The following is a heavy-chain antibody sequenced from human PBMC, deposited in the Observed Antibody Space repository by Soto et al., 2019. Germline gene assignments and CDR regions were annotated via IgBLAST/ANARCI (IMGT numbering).Heavy chain of an antibody. Sequence: LTCTVSGGSISSGDYYLSWIRQPPGKGLEWIGYIYYSGSTYYNPSLKSRVTISVDTSKNQFSLKLSSVTAADTAVYYCARGVFKPFFDYWGQGTLVTVSS. J-gene: IGHJ4*02. D-gene: IGHD2-8*01. CDR3: ARGVFKPFFDY. CDR2: IYYSGST. CDR1: GGSISSGDYY. V-gene: IGHV4-30-4*01.